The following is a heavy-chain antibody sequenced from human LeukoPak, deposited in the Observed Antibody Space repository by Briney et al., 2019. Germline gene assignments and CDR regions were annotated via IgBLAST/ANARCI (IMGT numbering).Heavy chain of an antibody. CDR2: ISAYNGNT. Sequence: ASVKVSCKASGYTFSTYPMNWVRQAPGQGLEWMGWISAYNGNTNYPQKFQGRVTLTTDAFTETAYMEVGSLRFDDTAVYYCARFTSVAAPDYWGQGTLVTVSS. V-gene: IGHV1-18*01. D-gene: IGHD2-15*01. CDR1: GYTFSTYP. J-gene: IGHJ4*02. CDR3: ARFTSVAAPDY.